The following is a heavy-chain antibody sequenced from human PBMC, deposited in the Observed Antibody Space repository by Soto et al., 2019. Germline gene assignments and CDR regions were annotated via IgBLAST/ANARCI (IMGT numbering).Heavy chain of an antibody. D-gene: IGHD3-10*01. V-gene: IGHV4-30-2*01. J-gene: IGHJ6*02. CDR2: IYHSGST. Sequence: PSETLSLTCAVSGGSISSGGYSWSWIRQPPGKGLEWIGYIYHSGSTYYNTSLKSRVTISVDRSKNQFSLKLSSVTAADTAVYYFATERTQFGELPHYGMDVWGQGTTVTVSS. CDR3: ATERTQFGELPHYGMDV. CDR1: GGSISSGGYS.